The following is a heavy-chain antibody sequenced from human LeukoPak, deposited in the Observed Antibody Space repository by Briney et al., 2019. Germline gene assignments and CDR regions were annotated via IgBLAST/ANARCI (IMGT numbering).Heavy chain of an antibody. CDR2: VNPNSGNT. Sequence: ASVKVSCKASGYTFTSYDINWVLQATGQGLEWMGWVNPNSGNTGYAQKFQGRVTITRNTSISTAYMELSSLRSEDTAVYYCARGRDGYNLSYWGQGTLVTVSS. D-gene: IGHD5-24*01. J-gene: IGHJ4*02. V-gene: IGHV1-8*03. CDR1: GYTFTSYD. CDR3: ARGRDGYNLSY.